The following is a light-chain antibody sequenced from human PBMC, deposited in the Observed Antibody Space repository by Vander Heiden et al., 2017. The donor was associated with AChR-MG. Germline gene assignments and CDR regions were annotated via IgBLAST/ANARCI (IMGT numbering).Light chain of an antibody. CDR3: QQYDSEPQTWT. CDR1: QSVSSSY. J-gene: IGKJ1*01. CDR2: GAS. Sequence: EIVLTQSPGTLSLSPGERATLPCRASQSVSSSYLAWYQQKPGQAPRLLIYGASSRATGIPDRFSGSGCGTDLTLTISRREPEDFAVYYCQQYDSEPQTWTFGQGTRVEIK. V-gene: IGKV3-20*01.